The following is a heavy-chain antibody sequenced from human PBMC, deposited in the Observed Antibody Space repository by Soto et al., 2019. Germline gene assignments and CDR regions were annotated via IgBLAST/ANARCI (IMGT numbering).Heavy chain of an antibody. J-gene: IGHJ5*02. CDR1: GGTFSSYA. Sequence: GASVKVSCKASGGTFSSYAISWVRQAPGQGLEWMGGIIPIFGTANYEQKFQGRVTITADESTSTAYMELSILRSEDTAVYYCARYATVTTNRGRFDPWGQGTPVTVSS. D-gene: IGHD4-17*01. V-gene: IGHV1-69*13. CDR2: IIPIFGTA. CDR3: ARYATVTTNRGRFDP.